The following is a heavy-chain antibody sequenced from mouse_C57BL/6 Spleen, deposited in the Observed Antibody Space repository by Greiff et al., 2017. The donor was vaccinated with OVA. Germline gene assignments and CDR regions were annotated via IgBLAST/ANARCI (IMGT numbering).Heavy chain of an antibody. CDR3: ARDYGSSYYFDY. CDR1: GYTFTSYW. CDR2: IDPSDSET. V-gene: IGHV1-52*01. J-gene: IGHJ2*01. Sequence: VQLQQPGAELVRPGSSVKLSCKASGYTFTSYWMHWVKQRPIQGLEWIGNIDPSDSETHYNQKFKDKATFTVDKSSSTAYLQLSSLTAEDSAVYYCARDYGSSYYFDYWGQGTTLTVSS. D-gene: IGHD1-1*01.